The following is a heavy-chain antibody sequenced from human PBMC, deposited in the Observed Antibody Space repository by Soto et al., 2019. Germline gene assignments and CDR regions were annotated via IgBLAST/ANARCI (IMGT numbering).Heavy chain of an antibody. V-gene: IGHV4-39*07. Sequence: PSETLSLTCTGSGGSIGSSSYYWSWIRQPPGKGLEWIGSIYDRGSTYSNPSLKSRLTINPDTSKNQFSLQLNSVTPEDTAVYYCARAERYRYGYSFDYWGQGALVTVSS. D-gene: IGHD5-18*01. CDR3: ARAERYRYGYSFDY. CDR1: GGSIGSSSYY. CDR2: IYDRGST. J-gene: IGHJ4*02.